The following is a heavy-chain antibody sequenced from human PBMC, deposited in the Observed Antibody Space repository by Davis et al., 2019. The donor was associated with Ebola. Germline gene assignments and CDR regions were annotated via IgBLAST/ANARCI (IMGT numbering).Heavy chain of an antibody. J-gene: IGHJ4*02. CDR2: IYYSGST. CDR1: GGSISGYY. Sequence: SETLSLTCTVSGGSISGYYWSWIRQPPGKGLEWIGYIYYSGSTNYNPSPKSRVTISVDTSKNQFSLKLSSVTVADTAVYYCARVSYDLWSGYPDYWGQGTLVTVSS. CDR3: ARVSYDLWSGYPDY. D-gene: IGHD3-3*01. V-gene: IGHV4-59*01.